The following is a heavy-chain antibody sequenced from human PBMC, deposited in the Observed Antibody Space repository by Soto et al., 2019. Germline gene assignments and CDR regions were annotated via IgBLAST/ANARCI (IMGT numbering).Heavy chain of an antibody. Sequence: QVQLVESGGGVVQPGRSLRLSCAASGFTFSSYAMHWVRQAPGKGLEWVAVISYDGSNKYYADSVKGRFTISRDNSKNTLYLQMNSLRAEDTAVYYCARDRVTGTRGYYFDYWGQGTLVTVSS. D-gene: IGHD1-20*01. CDR2: ISYDGSNK. V-gene: IGHV3-30-3*01. CDR1: GFTFSSYA. J-gene: IGHJ4*02. CDR3: ARDRVTGTRGYYFDY.